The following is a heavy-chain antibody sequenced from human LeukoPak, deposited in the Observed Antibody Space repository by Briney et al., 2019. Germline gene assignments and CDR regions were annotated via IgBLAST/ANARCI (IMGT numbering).Heavy chain of an antibody. CDR1: GGSISSSSYY. J-gene: IGHJ4*02. CDR3: ARLLLYYDYVWGSYRRYYFDY. CDR2: INHSGST. D-gene: IGHD3-16*02. Sequence: SETLSLTCTVSGGSISSSSYYWGWIRQPPGKGLEWIGEINHSGSTNYNPSLKSRVTISVNTAKNECSRKLRAGTAGDRDLYCCARLLLYYDYVWGSYRRYYFDYWGQGTLVTVSS. V-gene: IGHV4-39*07.